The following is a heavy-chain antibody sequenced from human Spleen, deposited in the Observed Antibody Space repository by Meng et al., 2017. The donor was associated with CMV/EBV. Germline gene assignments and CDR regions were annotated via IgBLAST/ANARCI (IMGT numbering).Heavy chain of an antibody. CDR3: ARDRAYIVVVPAATSIQLWTNGMDV. CDR1: GYTFTGYY. J-gene: IGHJ6*02. D-gene: IGHD2-2*01. Sequence: ASVKVSCKASGYTFTGYYMHWVRQAPGQGLEWMGWINPNSGGINYAQKFQGRVTMTRDTSISTAYMELSSLRSDDTAVYYCARDRAYIVVVPAATSIQLWTNGMDVWGQGTTVTVSS. V-gene: IGHV1-2*02. CDR2: INPNSGGI.